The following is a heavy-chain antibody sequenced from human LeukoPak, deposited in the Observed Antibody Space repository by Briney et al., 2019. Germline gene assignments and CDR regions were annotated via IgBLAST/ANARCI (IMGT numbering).Heavy chain of an antibody. D-gene: IGHD3-9*01. CDR2: IIPIFGTA. Sequence: SVKVSCTASGGTFSSYAISWVRQAPGQGLEWMGGIIPIFGTANYAQKFQGRVTITADESTSTAYMELSSLRSEDTAVYYCARAGGSFSYYDILTASPGVYFDYWGQGTLVTVSS. V-gene: IGHV1-69*13. CDR3: ARAGGSFSYYDILTASPGVYFDY. J-gene: IGHJ4*02. CDR1: GGTFSSYA.